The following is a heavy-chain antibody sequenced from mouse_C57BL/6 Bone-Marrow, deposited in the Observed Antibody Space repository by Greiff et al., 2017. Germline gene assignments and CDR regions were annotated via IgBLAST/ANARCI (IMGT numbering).Heavy chain of an antibody. CDR1: GFNIKDDY. J-gene: IGHJ1*03. D-gene: IGHD2-3*01. V-gene: IGHV14-4*01. CDR3: TTYDDGYYGYWYFDV. CDR2: IDPENGDT. Sequence: EVQLQQSGAELVRPGASVKLSCTASGFNIKDDYMHWVKQRPEQGLEWIGWIDPENGDTEYASKFQGKATITADTSSNTAYLQLSSLTSEDTAVYYCTTYDDGYYGYWYFDVWGTGTTVTVSS.